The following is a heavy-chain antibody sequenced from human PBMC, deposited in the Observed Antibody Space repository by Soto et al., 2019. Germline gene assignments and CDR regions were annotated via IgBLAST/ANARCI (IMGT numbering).Heavy chain of an antibody. CDR1: GFTFSSYS. D-gene: IGHD2-15*01. Sequence: GGSLRLSCAASGFTFSSYSMNWVRQAPGKGLEWVSSISSSSSYIYYADSVKGRFTISRDNAKNSLYLQMNSLRAEDTAVYYCARTLAREGGDIVVVVAALDAFDIWGQGTMVTVSS. CDR3: ARTLAREGGDIVVVVAALDAFDI. CDR2: ISSSSSYI. V-gene: IGHV3-21*01. J-gene: IGHJ3*02.